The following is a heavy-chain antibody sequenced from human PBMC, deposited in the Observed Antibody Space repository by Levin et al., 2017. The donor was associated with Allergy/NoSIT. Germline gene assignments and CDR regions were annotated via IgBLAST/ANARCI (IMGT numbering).Heavy chain of an antibody. CDR3: ARYSYDSSGYSPYYYYGMDV. D-gene: IGHD3-22*01. V-gene: IGHV1-18*01. CDR2: ISAYNGKT. CDR1: GYTYPRYG. J-gene: IGHJ6*02. Sequence: ASVKVSCKASGYTYPRYGISWVRQAPGQGLEWMGWISAYNGKTNYAQKFQGRVTMTTDTSTSTAYMELRSLRSDDSAVYYCARYSYDSSGYSPYYYYGMDVWSQGTTVTVSS.